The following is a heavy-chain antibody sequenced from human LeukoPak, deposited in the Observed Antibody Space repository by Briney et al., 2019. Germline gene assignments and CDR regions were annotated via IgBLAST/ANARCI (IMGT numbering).Heavy chain of an antibody. CDR2: ISSSSSYI. Sequence: GGSLRLSCAASGFTFSSYSMNWVRKAPGKGLEWVSSISSSSSYIYYADSVKGRFTISRDNAKNSLNRQMNSLRAEDTAVYYCARGIAAARLDYWGQGTLVTVSS. CDR1: GFTFSSYS. J-gene: IGHJ4*02. D-gene: IGHD6-13*01. CDR3: ARGIAAARLDY. V-gene: IGHV3-21*01.